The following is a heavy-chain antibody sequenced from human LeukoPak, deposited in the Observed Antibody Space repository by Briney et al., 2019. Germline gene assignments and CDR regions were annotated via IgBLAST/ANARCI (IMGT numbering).Heavy chain of an antibody. CDR2: TRNRANSYTT. CDR3: VRDMNNWNVAFDY. D-gene: IGHD1-1*01. J-gene: IGHJ4*02. Sequence: PGGSLRLSCAASGFTVSSNYMSWVRQAPGKGLEWVGRTRNRANSYTTEYAASVKGRFSISRDDSKNSVSLQMNSLKTEDTAVYYCVRDMNNWNVAFDYWGQGTLVTVSS. CDR1: GFTVSSNY. V-gene: IGHV3-72*01.